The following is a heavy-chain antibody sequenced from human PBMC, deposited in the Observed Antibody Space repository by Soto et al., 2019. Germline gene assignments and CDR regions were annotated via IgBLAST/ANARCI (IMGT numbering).Heavy chain of an antibody. V-gene: IGHV3-23*01. Sequence: PGGSLRLSCAASGFTFSSYAMSWVRRAPGKGLEWVSAISGSGGSTYYADSVKGRFTISRDNSKNTLYLQMNSLRAEDTAVYYCAKSNDFWSGYYGYWGQGTLVTVSS. CDR1: GFTFSSYA. J-gene: IGHJ4*02. CDR2: ISGSGGST. CDR3: AKSNDFWSGYYGY. D-gene: IGHD3-3*01.